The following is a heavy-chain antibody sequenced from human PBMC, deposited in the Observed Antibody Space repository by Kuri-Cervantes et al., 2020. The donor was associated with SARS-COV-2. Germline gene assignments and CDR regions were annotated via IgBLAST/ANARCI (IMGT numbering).Heavy chain of an antibody. J-gene: IGHJ4*02. CDR1: GGSFTTYY. D-gene: IGHD2-2*01. CDR3: ARGTEDIVVVPAATTPTLYYFDY. CDR2: INHIGTT. V-gene: IGHV4-34*01. Sequence: SETLSLTCAVYGGSFTTYYWSWIRQPPGKGLEWIGEINHIGTTNYNPSLKSRVTISVDTSKNQFSLKLSSVTAADTAVYYCARGTEDIVVVPAATTPTLYYFDYWGQGTLVTVSS.